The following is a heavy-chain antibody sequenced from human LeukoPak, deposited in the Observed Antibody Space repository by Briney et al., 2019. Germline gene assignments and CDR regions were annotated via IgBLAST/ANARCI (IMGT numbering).Heavy chain of an antibody. CDR3: ARTGTAMDPAGGYYYYMDV. J-gene: IGHJ6*03. D-gene: IGHD5-18*01. CDR1: GFTFSSYW. CDR2: IKQDGSEK. V-gene: IGHV3-7*01. Sequence: GGSLRLSCVASGFTFSSYWMSWVRQAPGKGLEWVANIKQDGSEKYYVDSVKGRFTISRDNAKNSLYLQMNSLRVEDTAVYYCARTGTAMDPAGGYYYYMDVWGKGTTVTVSS.